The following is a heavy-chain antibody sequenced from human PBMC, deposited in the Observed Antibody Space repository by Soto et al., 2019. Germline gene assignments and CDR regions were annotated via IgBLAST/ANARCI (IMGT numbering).Heavy chain of an antibody. Sequence: ASVKVSCKASGYDFTTYGLQWVRQAPGQKFEWIARLDPAHGNMKYSLKFLGRITIIRDTSASTAYMELSSLRSDDTGVYYCTAPTVTTPDYYYGADVWGQGTSVTVSS. J-gene: IGHJ6*02. CDR2: LDPAHGNM. CDR3: TAPTVTTPDYYYGADV. V-gene: IGHV1-3*01. D-gene: IGHD4-17*01. CDR1: GYDFTTYG.